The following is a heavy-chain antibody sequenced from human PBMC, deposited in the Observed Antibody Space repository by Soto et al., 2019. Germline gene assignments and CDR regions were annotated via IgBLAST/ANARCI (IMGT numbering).Heavy chain of an antibody. J-gene: IGHJ4*02. Sequence: PGXALRLSCAASGFTFSDFWLHWVRQAPGKGLVWVARINNDGSDTSYADSVKGRFTMSRDNAKNMVYLQMNSLGVEDTAVYYCGSVFEYWGQGTQVTVSS. CDR1: GFTFSDFW. CDR2: INNDGSDT. V-gene: IGHV3-74*01. CDR3: GSVFEY.